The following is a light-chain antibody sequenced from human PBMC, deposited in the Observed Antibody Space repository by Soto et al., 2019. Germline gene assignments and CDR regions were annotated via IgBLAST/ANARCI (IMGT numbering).Light chain of an antibody. CDR2: DDS. CDR1: NIGDKN. Sequence: ELTQPPSVSVAPGQTARITCGGNNIGDKNVHWYQQKPGQVPVLVVYDDSVRPSGIPERLSGSNSGNTTTLTISSVEAGDEADYYCQVWDTSSDRSHVFGTGTKVTVL. V-gene: IGLV3-21*02. J-gene: IGLJ1*01. CDR3: QVWDTSSDRSHV.